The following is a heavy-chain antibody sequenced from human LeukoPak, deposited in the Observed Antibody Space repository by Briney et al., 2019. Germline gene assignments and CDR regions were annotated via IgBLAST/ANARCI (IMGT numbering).Heavy chain of an antibody. CDR3: ARSVDTAMAYYYYYYMDV. D-gene: IGHD5-18*01. Sequence: PGGSLRLSCAASGFTFSSYWMSWVRQAPGKGLEWVANIKQDGSEKYYVDSVKGRFTISRDNAKNSLYLQMNSLRAEDTAVYYCARSVDTAMAYYYYYYMDVWGKGTTVTVSS. CDR1: GFTFSSYW. CDR2: IKQDGSEK. J-gene: IGHJ6*03. V-gene: IGHV3-7*01.